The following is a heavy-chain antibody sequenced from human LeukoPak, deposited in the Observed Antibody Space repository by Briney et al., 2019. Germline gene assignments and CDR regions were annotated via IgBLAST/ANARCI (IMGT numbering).Heavy chain of an antibody. J-gene: IGHJ4*02. D-gene: IGHD4-11*01. V-gene: IGHV3-9*01. CDR2: ISWNSGSI. Sequence: PGGSLRLSCAASGFTFDDYAMHWVRQAPGKGLEWVSGISWNSGSIAYADSVTGRFTISRDNAKNSLYLQMNSLRAEDTAVYYCARTWEVTTRSFDYWGQETLVTVSS. CDR1: GFTFDDYA. CDR3: ARTWEVTTRSFDY.